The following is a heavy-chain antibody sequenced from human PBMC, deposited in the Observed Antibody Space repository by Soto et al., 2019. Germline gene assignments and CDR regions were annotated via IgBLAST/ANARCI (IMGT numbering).Heavy chain of an antibody. CDR3: ARRARGSSWYGWFDP. J-gene: IGHJ5*02. V-gene: IGHV4-59*08. CDR2: IFYSGST. D-gene: IGHD6-13*01. Sequence: SETLSLTCTVSGGSISSYYWIWIRQPPGKGLEWIGYIFYSGSTNYNPSLKSRVTISVDTSKNQFSLRLSSVTAADTAVYFCARRARGSSWYGWFDPWGQGTLVTVPQ. CDR1: GGSISSYY.